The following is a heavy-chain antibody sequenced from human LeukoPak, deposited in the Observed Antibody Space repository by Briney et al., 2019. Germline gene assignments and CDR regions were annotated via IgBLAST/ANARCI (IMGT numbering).Heavy chain of an antibody. CDR3: AGSWSPYDAFDI. CDR1: GSTFDDYA. D-gene: IGHD6-13*01. CDR2: ISWNSGSI. J-gene: IGHJ3*02. V-gene: IGHV3-9*01. Sequence: GGSLRLSCAASGSTFDDYAMHWVRQAPGKGLEWVSGISWNSGSIGYADSVKGRFTISRDNAKNSLYLQMNSLRAEDTAVYYCAGSWSPYDAFDIWGQGTMVSVSS.